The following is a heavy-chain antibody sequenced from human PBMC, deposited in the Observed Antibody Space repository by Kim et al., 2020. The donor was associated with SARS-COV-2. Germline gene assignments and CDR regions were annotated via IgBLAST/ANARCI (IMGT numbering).Heavy chain of an antibody. CDR3: ASVMESGSVLLRYYYMDV. V-gene: IGHV3-33*03. CDR1: GITEYSYG. CDR2: IWSDGTNE. J-gene: IGHJ6*03. D-gene: IGHD3-3*01. Sequence: GGSLRLSCEESGITEYSYGMQWVRQPPGRGLEWVAIIWSDGTNEYYGDSVKGRFTISRDNSKKKLFLQMNSLRAEDTAVYYCASVMESGSVLLRYYYMDVWGKGTTVIVS.